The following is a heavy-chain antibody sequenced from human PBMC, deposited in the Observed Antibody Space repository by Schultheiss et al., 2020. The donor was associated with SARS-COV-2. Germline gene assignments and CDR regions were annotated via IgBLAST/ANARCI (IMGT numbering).Heavy chain of an antibody. Sequence: GGSLRLSCAASGFTFSSYSMNWVRQAPGKGLEWVSSISSSSSYIYYADSVKGRFTIPRDNAKNSLYLQMNSLRAEDTAVYYCAKDPYSSGSYFNYWGQGTTVTVAS. CDR2: ISSSSSYI. J-gene: IGHJ4*03. V-gene: IGHV3-21*04. CDR3: AKDPYSSGSYFNY. CDR1: GFTFSSYS. D-gene: IGHD1-26*01.